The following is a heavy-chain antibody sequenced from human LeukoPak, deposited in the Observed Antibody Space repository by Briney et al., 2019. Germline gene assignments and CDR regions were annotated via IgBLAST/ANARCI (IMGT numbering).Heavy chain of an antibody. CDR3: ARDLSDWNYVASAFDI. CDR1: GDSVSSNSAA. CDR2: TYYRSKWYN. D-gene: IGHD1-7*01. V-gene: IGHV6-1*01. J-gene: IGHJ3*02. Sequence: SQTLSLTCAISGDSVSSNSAAWNWIRHSPSRGLEWLGRTYYRSKWYNDYAVSVKSRITINPDTSKNQFSLQLNSVTPEDTAVYYCARDLSDWNYVASAFDIWGQGTMVTVSS.